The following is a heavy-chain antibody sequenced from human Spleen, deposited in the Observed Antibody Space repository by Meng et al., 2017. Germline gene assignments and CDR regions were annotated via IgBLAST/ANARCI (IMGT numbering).Heavy chain of an antibody. J-gene: IGHJ4*02. CDR1: GGSIRSCGYY. V-gene: IGHV4-31*03. Sequence: VSLQEAGAGLVTPSLTLSLTCTAFGGSIRSCGYYWSWIRQHPGKGLEWNRYISYSGNTYYNPSLKSRVSISVDTPKKQFSLKLSSVTAADTAVYYCARSTTAIDYWGQGTLVTVSS. CDR3: ARSTTAIDY. D-gene: IGHD4-17*01. CDR2: ISYSGNT.